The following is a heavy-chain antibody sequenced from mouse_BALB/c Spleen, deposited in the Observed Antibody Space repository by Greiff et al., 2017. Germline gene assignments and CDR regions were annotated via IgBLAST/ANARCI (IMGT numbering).Heavy chain of an antibody. CDR1: GFTFSSYT. V-gene: IGHV5-12-2*01. CDR2: ISNGGGST. D-gene: IGHD2-2*01. CDR3: ARRWGYDDGYFDY. J-gene: IGHJ2*01. Sequence: EVMLVESGGGLVQPGGSLKLSCAASGFTFSSYTMSWVRQTPEKRLEWVAYISNGGGSTYYPDTVKGRFTISRDNAKNTLYLRMSSLKSEDTAMYYCARRWGYDDGYFDYWGQGTTLTVSS.